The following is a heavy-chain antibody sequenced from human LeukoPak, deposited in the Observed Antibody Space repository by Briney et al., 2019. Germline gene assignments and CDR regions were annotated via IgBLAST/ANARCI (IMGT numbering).Heavy chain of an antibody. CDR2: IYTSGST. Sequence: PSETLSLTCTVSGGSISSYYWSWIRQPAGKGLEWIGRIYTSGSTNYNPSLKSRVTISVDTSKNQFSLKLSSVTAADTAVYYCALMKAYCGGDCEFDYWGQGTLVTVSS. CDR3: ALMKAYCGGDCEFDY. V-gene: IGHV4-4*07. CDR1: GGSISSYY. J-gene: IGHJ4*02. D-gene: IGHD2-21*02.